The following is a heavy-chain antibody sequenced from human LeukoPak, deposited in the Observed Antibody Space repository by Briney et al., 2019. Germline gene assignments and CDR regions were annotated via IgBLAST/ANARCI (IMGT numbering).Heavy chain of an antibody. J-gene: IGHJ4*02. CDR3: ATRHGIAAAGTPDY. V-gene: IGHV3-21*01. D-gene: IGHD6-13*01. CDR2: ISSSSYI. CDR1: GFTFSSYS. Sequence: GGSLRLSCAASGFTFSSYSMNWVRQAPGKGLEWVSSISSSSYIYYADSVKSRFTISRDNAKNSLYLQMNSLRAEDTAVYYCATRHGIAAAGTPDYWGQGTLVTVSS.